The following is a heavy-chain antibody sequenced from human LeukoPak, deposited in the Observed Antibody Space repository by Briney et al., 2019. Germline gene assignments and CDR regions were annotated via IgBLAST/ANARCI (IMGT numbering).Heavy chain of an antibody. CDR3: AKATLGHCSGAQCYPLDS. V-gene: IGHV3-23*01. Sequence: GGSLRLSCAASRFTFSPYAMSWVRQAPGKRLEWVSAISGSDTGTYYADSVKGRFTISRDNSKNTLYLQMNSLRAEDTAVYFCAKATLGHCSGAQCYPLDSWGQGTLVTVSS. D-gene: IGHD2-15*01. CDR2: ISGSDTGT. CDR1: RFTFSPYA. J-gene: IGHJ4*02.